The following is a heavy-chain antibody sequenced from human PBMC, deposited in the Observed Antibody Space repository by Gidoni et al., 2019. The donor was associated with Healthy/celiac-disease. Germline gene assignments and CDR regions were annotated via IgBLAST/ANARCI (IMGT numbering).Heavy chain of an antibody. V-gene: IGHV1-46*03. Sequence: QVQLVQSGAEVTKPGASVKVSCKASGYTFTSYYRHWVRQAPGQGLEWMGIINPSGGSTSYAQKFQGRVTMTRDTSTSTVYMELSSLRSEDTAVYYCASNVEKERRLDYWGQGTLVTVSS. J-gene: IGHJ4*02. CDR3: ASNVEKERRLDY. CDR2: INPSGGST. D-gene: IGHD1-1*01. CDR1: GYTFTSYY.